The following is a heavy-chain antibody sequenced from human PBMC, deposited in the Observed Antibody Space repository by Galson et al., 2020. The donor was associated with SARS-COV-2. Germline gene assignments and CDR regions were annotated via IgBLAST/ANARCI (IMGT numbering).Heavy chain of an antibody. D-gene: IGHD3-10*01. V-gene: IGHV3-48*02. Sequence: GESLEISCAADGFTFSRYSMNWVRQAPGKGLQWDSYIHSSSNTIYYADSVKGRFTISRDNAKNSLYLQMNSLRDEDTAVDYCAREWGEGSGSEGVDYWGQGALVTVSS. CDR1: GFTFSRYS. J-gene: IGHJ4*02. CDR3: AREWGEGSGSEGVDY. CDR2: IHSSSNTI.